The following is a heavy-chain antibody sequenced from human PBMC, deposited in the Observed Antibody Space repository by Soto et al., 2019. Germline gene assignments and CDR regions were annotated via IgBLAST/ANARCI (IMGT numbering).Heavy chain of an antibody. D-gene: IGHD1-26*01. CDR1: GFTVTATY. Sequence: PGGSLRLSCEASGFTVTATYMSWVRQAPGKGLEWVLIINSAGGTDYADSVKGRFTISRDNSKNTLYLQMNSLRVEDTAVYYCAKGPNSGDWRYFDYWGQGTLVTVS. V-gene: IGHV3-66*01. CDR3: AKGPNSGDWRYFDY. CDR2: INSAGGT. J-gene: IGHJ4*02.